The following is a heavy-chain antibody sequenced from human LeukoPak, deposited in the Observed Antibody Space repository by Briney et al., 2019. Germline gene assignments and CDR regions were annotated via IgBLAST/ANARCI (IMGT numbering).Heavy chain of an antibody. Sequence: GGSLRLSCAASGFTFSSYSMNWVRQAPGKGLEWVSSISSSSSYIYYADSVKGRFTISRDNAKNSLYLQMNSLRAEDTAVYYCARDYNYYDSSGYFSGVRDYWGQGTLVTVSS. V-gene: IGHV3-21*01. D-gene: IGHD3-22*01. CDR2: ISSSSSYI. J-gene: IGHJ4*02. CDR3: ARDYNYYDSSGYFSGVRDY. CDR1: GFTFSSYS.